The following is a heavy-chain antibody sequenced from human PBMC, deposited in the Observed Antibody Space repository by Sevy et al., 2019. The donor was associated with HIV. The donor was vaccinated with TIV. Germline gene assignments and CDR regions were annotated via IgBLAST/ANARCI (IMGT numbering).Heavy chain of an antibody. D-gene: IGHD3-22*01. Sequence: GGSLRLSCTASGFSFGDYAMSWFRQAPGTGLEWVGLIRSKAYGGTTEYAASVKGRFFISRDDSETIAYLQMNSLKTEDTAVYYCTQGYDGSGHYDYWGQGTRVTVSS. CDR2: IRSKAYGGTT. CDR3: TQGYDGSGHYDY. V-gene: IGHV3-49*03. J-gene: IGHJ4*02. CDR1: GFSFGDYA.